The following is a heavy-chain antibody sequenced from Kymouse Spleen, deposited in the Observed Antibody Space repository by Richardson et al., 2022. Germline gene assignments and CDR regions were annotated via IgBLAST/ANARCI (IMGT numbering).Heavy chain of an antibody. Sequence: QVQLVESGGGVVQPGRSLRLSCAASGFTFSSYGMHWVRQAPGKGLEWVAVIWYDGSNKYYADSVKGRFTISRDNSKNTLYLQMNSLRAEDTAVYYCAREQDIVVVPAAMRGYSGYDSGYYYYGMDVWGQGTTVTVSS. CDR2: IWYDGSNK. V-gene: IGHV3-33*01. CDR3: AREQDIVVVPAAMRGYSGYDSGYYYYGMDV. J-gene: IGHJ6*02. CDR1: GFTFSSYG. D-gene: IGHD2-2*02.